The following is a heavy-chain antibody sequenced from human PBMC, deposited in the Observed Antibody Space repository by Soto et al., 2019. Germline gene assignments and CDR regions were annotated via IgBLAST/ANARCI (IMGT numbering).Heavy chain of an antibody. CDR1: GFTFSSYA. D-gene: IGHD1-26*01. V-gene: IGHV3-23*01. CDR2: ISGSGGST. CDR3: AKDLSSGRYYYYGMDV. Sequence: EVQLLESGGGLVQPGGSLRLSCAASGFTFSSYAMSWVRQAPGKGLEWVSAISGSGGSTYYGDSVKGRFTISRDNSKNTLYLQMNSLRAEDTAVYYCAKDLSSGRYYYYGMDVWGQGTTVTVSS. J-gene: IGHJ6*01.